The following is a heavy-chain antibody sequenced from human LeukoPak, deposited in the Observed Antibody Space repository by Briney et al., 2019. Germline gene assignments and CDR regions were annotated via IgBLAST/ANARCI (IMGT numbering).Heavy chain of an antibody. CDR3: ARGPPNNYCSGGSCYSGQDY. V-gene: IGHV1-8*01. CDR1: GYTFTSYD. J-gene: IGHJ4*02. D-gene: IGHD2-15*01. CDR2: MNPNSGNT. Sequence: ASVKVSCKASGYTFTSYDINWVRQATGQGLEWMGWMNPNSGNTGYAQKFQGRVTMTRNTSISTAYMELSSLRSEDTAVYYCARGPPNNYCSGGSCYSGQDYWGQGTLVTVSS.